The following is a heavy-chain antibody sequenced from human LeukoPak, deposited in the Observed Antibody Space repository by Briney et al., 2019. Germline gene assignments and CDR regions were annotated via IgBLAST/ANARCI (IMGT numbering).Heavy chain of an antibody. CDR2: IRYDGSNK. CDR3: AKEEVATIYLGSYYYYYMDV. CDR1: GFTFNSYG. Sequence: PGGSLRLSCAASGFTFNSYGMHWVRQAPGKGLEWVAFIRYDGSNKYYADSVKGRFTISRDNSKNTLYLQMNSLRAEDTAVYYCAKEEVATIYLGSYYYYYMDVWGKGTTVTISS. V-gene: IGHV3-30*02. D-gene: IGHD5-12*01. J-gene: IGHJ6*03.